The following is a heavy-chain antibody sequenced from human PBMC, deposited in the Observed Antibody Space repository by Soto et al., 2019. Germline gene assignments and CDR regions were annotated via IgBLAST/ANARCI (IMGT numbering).Heavy chain of an antibody. D-gene: IGHD5-12*01. J-gene: IGHJ6*02. V-gene: IGHV4-31*03. CDR2: IYYSGST. CDR1: GGSISSGGYY. CDR3: ARGPPQYSGYRAAYYYYGMDV. Sequence: SETLSLTCTVSGGSISSGGYYWSWIRQHPGKGLEWIGYIYYSGSTYYNPSLKSRVTISVDTSKNQFSLKLSSVTAADTAVYYCARGPPQYSGYRAAYYYYGMDVWGQGTTVTSP.